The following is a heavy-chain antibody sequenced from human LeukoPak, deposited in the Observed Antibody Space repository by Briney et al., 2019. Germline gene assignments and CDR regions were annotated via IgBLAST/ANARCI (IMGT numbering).Heavy chain of an antibody. CDR3: ARAPISSPFYFDH. V-gene: IGHV3-20*04. CDR2: INWSGGST. J-gene: IGHJ4*02. CDR1: GFGFGDHG. D-gene: IGHD2-2*01. Sequence: GGSLRLSCSASGFGFGDHGMSWVRQVPGKGLEWVSGINWSGGSTGYADPVRGPFTISRDNAKNSLYLQMDSLTAEDTALYYCARAPISSPFYFDHWGQGTLVTVSS.